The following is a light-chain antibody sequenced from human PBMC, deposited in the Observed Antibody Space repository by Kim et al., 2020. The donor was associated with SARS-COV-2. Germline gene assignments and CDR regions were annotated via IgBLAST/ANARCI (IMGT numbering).Light chain of an antibody. Sequence: KTLTITFTHINNIITTNYIHFYQQRPAGATTNVIYEDNQRPSGVPDRLSGSIDSSSNSACVTISGLKTEDEADYYCQSYGSSNQVFGGGTQLTVL. CDR3: QSYGSSNQV. CDR1: NNIITTNY. J-gene: IGLJ2*01. V-gene: IGLV6-57*03. CDR2: EDN.